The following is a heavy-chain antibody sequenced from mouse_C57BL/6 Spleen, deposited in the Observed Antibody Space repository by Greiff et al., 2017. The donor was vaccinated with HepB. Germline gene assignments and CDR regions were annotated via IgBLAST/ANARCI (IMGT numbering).Heavy chain of an antibody. D-gene: IGHD2-4*01. Sequence: QVQLQQPGAELVKPGASVKLSCKASGYTFTGYWMHWVKQRPGQGLEWIGMIHPNSGSTNYNEKFKSKATLTVDKSSSTAYMQLSSLTSEDSAVDYCARDDDYDDAMDYWGQGTSVTVSS. CDR2: IHPNSGST. CDR3: ARDDDYDDAMDY. V-gene: IGHV1-64*01. J-gene: IGHJ4*01. CDR1: GYTFTGYW.